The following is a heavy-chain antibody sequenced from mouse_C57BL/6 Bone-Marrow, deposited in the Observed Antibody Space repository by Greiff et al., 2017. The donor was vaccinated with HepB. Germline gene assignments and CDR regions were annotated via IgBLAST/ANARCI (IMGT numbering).Heavy chain of an antibody. CDR2: IYPGDGDT. CDR3: ARGNRQLRLPYYFDY. CDR1: GYAFSSSW. D-gene: IGHD3-2*02. J-gene: IGHJ2*01. V-gene: IGHV1-82*01. Sequence: VQLQQSGPELVKPGASVKISCKASGYAFSSSWMNWVKQRPGKGLEWIGRIYPGDGDTNYNGKFKGTATLTADKSSSTAYMQLSSLTSEDSAVYFCARGNRQLRLPYYFDYWGQGTTLTVSS.